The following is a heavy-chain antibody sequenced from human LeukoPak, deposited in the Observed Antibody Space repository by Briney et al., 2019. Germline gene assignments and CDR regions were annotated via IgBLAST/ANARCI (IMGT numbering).Heavy chain of an antibody. Sequence: SETLSLTCTVSGGSISSYYWSWIRQPAGKGLEWIGRIYNSGSTNYKASLKSRVTMSVDTSKNQFSLRLSSVTAAGTAVYYCARQRWSDYYAFDIWGQGTMVTVSS. D-gene: IGHD3-3*01. J-gene: IGHJ3*02. CDR3: ARQRWSDYYAFDI. V-gene: IGHV4-4*07. CDR1: GGSISSYY. CDR2: IYNSGST.